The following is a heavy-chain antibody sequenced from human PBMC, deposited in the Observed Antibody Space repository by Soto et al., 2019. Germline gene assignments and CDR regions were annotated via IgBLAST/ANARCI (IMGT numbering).Heavy chain of an antibody. CDR3: AKDQASGQGSFDS. V-gene: IGHV3-30*18. Sequence: SGGSLRLSCAASGFTFNIYGMHWVRQAPDKGLEWVALISYDGSNQYYADSVKGRFTISRDNSKNTLFLQMNSLRADDTAVYYCAKDQASGQGSFDSWGQGXLVTVYS. J-gene: IGHJ4*02. CDR2: ISYDGSNQ. CDR1: GFTFNIYG.